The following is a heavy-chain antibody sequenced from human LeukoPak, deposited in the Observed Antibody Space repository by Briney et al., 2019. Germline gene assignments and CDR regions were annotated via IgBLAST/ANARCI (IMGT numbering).Heavy chain of an antibody. V-gene: IGHV4-59*01. CDR2: IYYSGST. CDR1: GGSFSSYY. Sequence: SETLSLTCAVYGGSFSSYYWSWIRQPPGKGLEWIGYIYYSGSTNYNPSLKSRVTISVDTSKNQFSLKLSSVTAADTAVYYCARIASILRSPFDYWGQGTLVTVSS. CDR3: ARIASILRSPFDY. D-gene: IGHD3-3*01. J-gene: IGHJ4*02.